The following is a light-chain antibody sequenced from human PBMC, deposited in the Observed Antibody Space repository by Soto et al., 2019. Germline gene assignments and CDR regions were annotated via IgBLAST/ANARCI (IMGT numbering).Light chain of an antibody. CDR3: AAWDDSLSAFV. V-gene: IGLV1-47*02. Sequence: QAVVTQPPSASGTPGQRVTISCSGSNSNIGNNDVYWYRHLPGTAPRLLIYVDNQRPSEVPDRFSGSKSGTSASLAISGLRSDDEADYYCAAWDDSLSAFVFASGTKLTVL. CDR1: NSNIGNND. CDR2: VDN. J-gene: IGLJ1*01.